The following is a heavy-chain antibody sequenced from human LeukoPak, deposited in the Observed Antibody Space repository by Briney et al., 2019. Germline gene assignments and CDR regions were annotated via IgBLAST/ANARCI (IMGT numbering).Heavy chain of an antibody. J-gene: IGHJ4*02. CDR2: IYYSGST. Sequence: SETLSLTCTVSGGSISSYYWSWIRQPPGKGLEWIGYIYYSGSTNYNPSLKSRLTISVDTSKNQFSLKLSSVTAADTAVYYCARQWSSGAYCGGNRYLDYWGRGTLVTVSS. CDR3: ARQWSSGAYCGGNRYLDY. CDR1: GGSISSYY. V-gene: IGHV4-59*08. D-gene: IGHD2-21*01.